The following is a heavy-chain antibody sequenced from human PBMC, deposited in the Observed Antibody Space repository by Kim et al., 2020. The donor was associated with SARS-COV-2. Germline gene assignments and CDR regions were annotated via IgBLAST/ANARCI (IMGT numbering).Heavy chain of an antibody. Sequence: GGSLRLSCAASGFTFSSYWMHWVRQAPGKGLVWVSRINSDGSSTSYADSVKGRFTISRDNAKNTLYLQMNSLRAEDTAVYYCARVEGWELLSVVYYYGMDVWGQGTTVTVSS. CDR2: INSDGSST. J-gene: IGHJ6*02. CDR3: ARVEGWELLSVVYYYGMDV. CDR1: GFTFSSYW. V-gene: IGHV3-74*01. D-gene: IGHD1-26*01.